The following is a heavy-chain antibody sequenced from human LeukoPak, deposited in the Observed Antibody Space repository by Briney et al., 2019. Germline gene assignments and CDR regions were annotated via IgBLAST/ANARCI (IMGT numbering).Heavy chain of an antibody. V-gene: IGHV3-74*01. D-gene: IGHD6-19*01. Sequence: GGSLRLSCAASGFTFSDHWMHWVRQAPGKGLEWLSRIYNDGGRISYADSVKGRFTISRGNGKNTLFLQLNSLRAEDTAVYYCARGSSGWYVDYWGQGTLVTVSS. CDR1: GFTFSDHW. CDR2: IYNDGGRI. J-gene: IGHJ4*02. CDR3: ARGSSGWYVDY.